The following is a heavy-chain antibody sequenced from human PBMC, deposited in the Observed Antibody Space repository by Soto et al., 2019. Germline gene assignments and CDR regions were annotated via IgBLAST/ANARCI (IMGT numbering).Heavy chain of an antibody. J-gene: IGHJ6*04. V-gene: IGHV3-7*03. Sequence: PGGSLRLSCAGSGFNFNSYWMTWVRQVPGKGLEWVANINQDGSEKYSLDSVKGRFTISRDNGKNSQYLQMNSLRAEDTAVYYWARGNYYYGRDVGGKGTTVTVPS. CDR3: ARGNYYYGRDV. CDR1: GFNFNSYW. CDR2: INQDGSEK.